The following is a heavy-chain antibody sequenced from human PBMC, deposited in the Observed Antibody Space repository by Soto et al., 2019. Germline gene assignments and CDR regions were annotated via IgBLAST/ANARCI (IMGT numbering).Heavy chain of an antibody. CDR3: ARGVTGSGFDL. CDR2: TYYRSNWRH. D-gene: IGHD3-9*01. Sequence: SQTLSLTCAISGDSVSSNTAAWNWIRSSPSRGLEWLGRTYYRSNWRHDYAVSVKSRITVNPDTSKNHFSLQLNSVTPDDTAVYYCARGVTGSGFDLWGQGTLVTVSS. CDR1: GDSVSSNTAA. V-gene: IGHV6-1*01. J-gene: IGHJ4*02.